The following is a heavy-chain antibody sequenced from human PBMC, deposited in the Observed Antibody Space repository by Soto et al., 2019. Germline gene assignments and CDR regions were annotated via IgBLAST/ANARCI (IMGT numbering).Heavy chain of an antibody. CDR1: GLTFSSFT. CDR2: INSNGGSA. D-gene: IGHD6-19*01. J-gene: IGHJ4*02. CDR3: VTNSGWSLRDFDY. V-gene: IGHV3-64D*08. Sequence: GSLRLSCSASGLTFSSFTMHWVRQAPGKGLEYVSAINSNGGSAYYGDSVKGRFTISRDNPKNTLYLQMSSLRVEDTAVYYCVTNSGWSLRDFDYWGQGTLVTVSS.